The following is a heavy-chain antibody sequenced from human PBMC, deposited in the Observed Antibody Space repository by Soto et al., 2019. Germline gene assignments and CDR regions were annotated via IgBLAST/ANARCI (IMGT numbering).Heavy chain of an antibody. CDR1: GGSISSYY. V-gene: IGHV4-4*07. Sequence: QVQLQESGPGLVKPSETLSLTCTVSGGSISSYYWSWIRQPAGKGLEWIGRIYTSGSTNYNPSLKSRVTLSVDTTKNQFSLKLSSVTAADTAVYYCARDEGYSSSSGWFDPWGQGTLVTVSS. D-gene: IGHD6-6*01. CDR2: IYTSGST. CDR3: ARDEGYSSSSGWFDP. J-gene: IGHJ5*02.